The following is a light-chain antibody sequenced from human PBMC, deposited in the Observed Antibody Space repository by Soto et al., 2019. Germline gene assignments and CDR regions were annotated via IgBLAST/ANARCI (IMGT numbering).Light chain of an antibody. CDR1: QSVLYSSNNKNY. CDR2: WAS. Sequence: DIVMTRSPDSLAVSLGERATINCKSSQSVLYSSNNKNYLAWYQQKPGQPPKLLIYWASTRESGVPDRFSGSGSGTDFTLTISSLQAEDVAVYYCRQYYSTRTWTFGQGTKVEIK. CDR3: RQYYSTRTWT. V-gene: IGKV4-1*01. J-gene: IGKJ1*01.